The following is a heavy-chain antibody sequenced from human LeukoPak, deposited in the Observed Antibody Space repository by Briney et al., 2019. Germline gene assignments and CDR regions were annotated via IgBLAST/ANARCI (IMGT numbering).Heavy chain of an antibody. V-gene: IGHV1-18*01. CDR2: ISAYNGNT. D-gene: IGHD5-24*01. CDR1: GYTFTSYG. Sequence: ASVKVSCKASGYTFTSYGISWVRQAPGQGLEWMGWISAYNGNTNYAQKLQGRVTMATDTSTSTAYRELRSLRSDDTAVYYCARDGRRDGYKDYWGQGTLVTVSS. CDR3: ARDGRRDGYKDY. J-gene: IGHJ4*02.